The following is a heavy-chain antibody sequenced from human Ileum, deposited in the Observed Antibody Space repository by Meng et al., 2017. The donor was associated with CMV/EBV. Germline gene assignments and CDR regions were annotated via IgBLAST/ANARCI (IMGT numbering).Heavy chain of an antibody. V-gene: IGHV1-69*02. J-gene: IGHJ4*02. Sequence: SVKVSCKASGGTFSSYTISWVRQVPGQGLEWMGRIIPILGIANYAQKFQGRVTITADKSTSTAYMELSSLRSEDTAVYYCATLAYDSSGYSDYWGQGTLVTVSS. CDR2: IIPILGIA. CDR3: ATLAYDSSGYSDY. CDR1: GGTFSSYT. D-gene: IGHD3-22*01.